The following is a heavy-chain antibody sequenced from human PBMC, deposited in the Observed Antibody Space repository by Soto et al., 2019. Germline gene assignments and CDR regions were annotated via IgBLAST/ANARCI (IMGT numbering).Heavy chain of an antibody. CDR3: ARTDSSGSQFDC. D-gene: IGHD3-22*01. CDR1: GGTFSSYA. J-gene: IGHJ4*02. CDR2: IIPIFGTA. Sequence: SVKVSCKASGGTFSSYAISWVRQAPGQGLEWMGGIIPIFGTANYAQKFQGRVTITADKSTSTAYMELSSLRSEDTAVYYCARTDSSGSQFDCWGQGTLVIVSS. V-gene: IGHV1-69*06.